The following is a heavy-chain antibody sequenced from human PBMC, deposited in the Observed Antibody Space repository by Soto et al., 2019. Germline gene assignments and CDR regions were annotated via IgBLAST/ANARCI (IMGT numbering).Heavy chain of an antibody. CDR3: AAQPGGGGY. D-gene: IGHD3-10*01. CDR2: IYSGGYT. V-gene: IGHV3-53*01. CDR1: GFTVSNNY. Sequence: EVQLVESGGGLIQPGGSLRLSCAVSGFTVSNNYMSWVRQAPGKGLEGVSVIYSGGYTAYGDSVKGRFTISRDNSKNTLFIQRNTGRAGAAAFYYCAAQPGGGGYWGQGTLVTVSS. J-gene: IGHJ4*02.